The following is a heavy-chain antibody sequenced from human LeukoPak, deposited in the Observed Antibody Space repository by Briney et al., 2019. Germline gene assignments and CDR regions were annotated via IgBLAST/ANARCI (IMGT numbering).Heavy chain of an antibody. Sequence: PGGSLRLSCAASGFTFSTYTMHWVRQAPGKGLEWVSYISYSSTYKHYADSVKGRFTISRDNAKNSSYLQMNSLRAEDTGMYYCARFPGRPHQFGTLLDYWGQGSLVTVSP. CDR3: ARFPGRPHQFGTLLDY. V-gene: IGHV3-21*01. J-gene: IGHJ4*02. CDR2: ISYSSTYK. CDR1: GFTFSTYT. D-gene: IGHD3-10*01.